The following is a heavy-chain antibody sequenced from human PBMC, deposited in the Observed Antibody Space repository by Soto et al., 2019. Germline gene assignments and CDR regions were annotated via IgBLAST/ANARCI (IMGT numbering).Heavy chain of an antibody. V-gene: IGHV3-30*18. J-gene: IGHJ4*02. Sequence: QVQLVESGGGVVQPGRSLRLSCAASGFTFSSYGMHWVRQAPGKGLEWVSVISHDGSNKYYADSVKGRFTISRDNSKNTLYLQMNSRRAEDTAVYYCAKGDRIAAAGHFDYWGQGTLVTVSS. CDR1: GFTFSSYG. CDR3: AKGDRIAAAGHFDY. CDR2: ISHDGSNK. D-gene: IGHD6-13*01.